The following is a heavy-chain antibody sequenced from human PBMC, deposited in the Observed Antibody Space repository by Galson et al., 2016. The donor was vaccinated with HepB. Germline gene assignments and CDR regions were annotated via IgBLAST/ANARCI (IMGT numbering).Heavy chain of an antibody. CDR1: GFTFSGYG. CDR3: AKGSRRLLGYYYGMDV. V-gene: IGHV3-30*18. D-gene: IGHD3-22*01. Sequence: LRLSCAASGFTFSGYGMHWVRQAPGKGLEWVAVISYDGSHKYYTDSVKGRFAISRDNSKNTLYLQMNSLRAEDTAVYYCAKGSRRLLGYYYGMDVWGQGTTVTVSS. J-gene: IGHJ6*02. CDR2: ISYDGSHK.